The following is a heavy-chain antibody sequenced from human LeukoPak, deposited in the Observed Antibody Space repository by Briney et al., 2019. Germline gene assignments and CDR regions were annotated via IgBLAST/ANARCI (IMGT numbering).Heavy chain of an antibody. D-gene: IGHD6-19*01. Sequence: ASVKVSCKASGYTFTSYGISWVRQAPGQGLEWMGWISAYNGNTNYAQKLQGRVTMTTDTSTSTAYMELRSLRSDDTAVYYCARARFVAGNFEWFDPWGQGTLVTVSS. CDR1: GYTFTSYG. J-gene: IGHJ5*02. CDR2: ISAYNGNT. CDR3: ARARFVAGNFEWFDP. V-gene: IGHV1-18*01.